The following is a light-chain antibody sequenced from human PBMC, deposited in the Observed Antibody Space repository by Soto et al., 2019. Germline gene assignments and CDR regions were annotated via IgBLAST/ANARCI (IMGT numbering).Light chain of an antibody. CDR1: SSNIGAGYD. Sequence: QSVLTQPPSVSGAPGQMVTISCTGSSSNIGAGYDVHWYQQLPGTAPKLLIYGNSNRPSGVPDRFSGSKSGTSASLAITGLQAEDEADYYCQSYDSSLSGLFGTGTKLTVL. CDR3: QSYDSSLSGL. J-gene: IGLJ1*01. V-gene: IGLV1-40*01. CDR2: GNS.